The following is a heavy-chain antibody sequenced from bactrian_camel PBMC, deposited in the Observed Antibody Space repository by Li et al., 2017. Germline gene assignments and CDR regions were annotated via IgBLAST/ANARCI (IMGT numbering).Heavy chain of an antibody. CDR1: GYIDGNDC. J-gene: IGHJ4*01. CDR2: IISDGGST. D-gene: IGHD2*01. CDR3: AVDRAGGNCYLGVLPRRAY. V-gene: IGHV3S1*01. Sequence: HVQLVESGGGSVQVGGSLRLSCGVEGYIDGNDCLGWFRQAPGKGLEWVSAIISDGGSTYYADSVKGRFTISQDVSKNTLYLQMNNLKPEDTAMYHCAVDRAGGNCYLGVLPRRAYRGQGTQVTVS.